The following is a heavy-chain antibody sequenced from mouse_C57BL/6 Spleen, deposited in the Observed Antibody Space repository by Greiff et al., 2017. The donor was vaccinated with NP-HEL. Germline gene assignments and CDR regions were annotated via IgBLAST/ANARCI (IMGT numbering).Heavy chain of an antibody. J-gene: IGHJ4*01. CDR3: ARGDDRGYYAMDY. Sequence: QVQLQQSGAELVRPGTSVKVSCKASGYAFTNYLIEWVKQRPGQGLEWIGVINPGSGGTNYNEKFKGKATLTADKSSSTAYMQLSSLTSEDSAVYFCARGDDRGYYAMDYWGQGTSVTVSS. V-gene: IGHV1-54*01. CDR2: INPGSGGT. CDR1: GYAFTNYL. D-gene: IGHD2-12*01.